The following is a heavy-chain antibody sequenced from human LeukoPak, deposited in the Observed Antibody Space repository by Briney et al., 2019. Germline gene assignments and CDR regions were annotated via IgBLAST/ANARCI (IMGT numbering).Heavy chain of an antibody. CDR2: ISGSGGST. CDR3: AKDTVTTGWFDP. J-gene: IGHJ5*02. D-gene: IGHD4-17*01. V-gene: IGHV3-23*01. Sequence: GGSLRLSCAASGFTVTSNYMNWVRQAPGKGLEWVSAISGSGGSTYYADSVKGRFTISRDNSKNTLYLQMNSLRAEDTAVYYCAKDTVTTGWFDPWGQGTLVTVSS. CDR1: GFTVTSNY.